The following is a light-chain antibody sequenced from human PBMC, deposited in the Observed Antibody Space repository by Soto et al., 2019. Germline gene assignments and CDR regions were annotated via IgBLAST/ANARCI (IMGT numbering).Light chain of an antibody. CDR1: SSDIGDYNY. Sequence: QSVLTQPASVSGSPGQSITISCTGTSSDIGDYNYVSWYQQRPEKAPELMIYGVNNRPPGVSNRFSGSKSGNTASLTISGLQAEDEADYYCSSYTSSITYVFGTGTKVTV. V-gene: IGLV2-14*01. CDR3: SSYTSSITYV. J-gene: IGLJ1*01. CDR2: GVN.